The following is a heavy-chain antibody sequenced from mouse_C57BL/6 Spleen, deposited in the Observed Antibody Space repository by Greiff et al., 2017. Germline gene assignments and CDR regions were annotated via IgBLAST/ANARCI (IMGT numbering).Heavy chain of an antibody. V-gene: IGHV5-9-1*02. CDR1: GFTFSSYA. J-gene: IGHJ3*01. D-gene: IGHD2-5*01. CDR3: TRSYSNYVRTWFAY. Sequence: EVKLMESGEGLVKPGGSLKLSCAASGFTFSSYAMSWVRQTPEKRLEWVAYISSGGDYIYYADTVKGRFTISRDNARNTLYLQMSSLKSEDTAMYYCTRSYSNYVRTWFAYWGQGTLVTVSA. CDR2: ISSGGDYI.